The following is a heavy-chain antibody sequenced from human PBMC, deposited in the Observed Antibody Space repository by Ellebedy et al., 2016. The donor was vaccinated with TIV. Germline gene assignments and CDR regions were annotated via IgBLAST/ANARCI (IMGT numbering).Heavy chain of an antibody. CDR3: ARGGYCSSTSCYRVLY. J-gene: IGHJ4*02. CDR2: INPNSGGT. CDR1: GYTFTGYY. V-gene: IGHV1-2*02. Sequence: ASVKVSGXASGYTFTGYYMHWVRQAPGQGLEWMGWINPNSGGTNYAQKFQGRVTMTRDTSISTAYMELSRLRSDDTAVYYCARGGYCSSTSCYRVLYWGQGTLVTVSS. D-gene: IGHD2-2*02.